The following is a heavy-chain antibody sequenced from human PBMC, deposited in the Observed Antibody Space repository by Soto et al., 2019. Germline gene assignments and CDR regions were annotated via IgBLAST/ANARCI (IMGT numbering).Heavy chain of an antibody. J-gene: IGHJ6*02. CDR3: AKDLRGRPSHGRYYGMDV. Sequence: PGGSLRLSCAASGFTFSSYAMSWVRQAPGKGLEWVSAISGSGGSTYYADSVKGRFTISRDNSKNTLYLQMNSLRAEDTAVYYCAKDLRGRPSHGRYYGMDVWGQGTTVTVSS. CDR1: GFTFSSYA. V-gene: IGHV3-23*01. CDR2: ISGSGGST.